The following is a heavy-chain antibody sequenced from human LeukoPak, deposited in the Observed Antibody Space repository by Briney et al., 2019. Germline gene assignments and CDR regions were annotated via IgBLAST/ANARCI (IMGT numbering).Heavy chain of an antibody. CDR2: ISSSSSYI. D-gene: IGHD3-22*01. Sequence: GGSLRLSCAASGFTFSSYSMNWVRQAPGKGLEWVSSISSSSSYIYYADSVKGRFTISRDNAKNSLYLQMNSLRAEDTAVYYCARVLSRDYGSGSHSYYDSSGYYSTWGQGTLVTVSS. CDR3: ARVLSRDYGSGSHSYYDSSGYYST. V-gene: IGHV3-21*01. CDR1: GFTFSSYS. J-gene: IGHJ5*02.